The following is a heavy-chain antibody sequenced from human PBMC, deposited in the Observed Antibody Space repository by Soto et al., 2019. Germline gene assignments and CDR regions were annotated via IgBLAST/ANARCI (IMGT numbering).Heavy chain of an antibody. CDR3: AKKGGYSSGWSGDY. V-gene: IGHV3-30*18. Sequence: GGSLRLSCAASGFTFSSYGMHWVRQAPGKWLEWVAVISYDGSNKYYADSVKGRFTISRDNSKNTLYLQMNSLRAEDTAVYYCAKKGGYSSGWSGDYWGQGXLVTVYS. CDR2: ISYDGSNK. D-gene: IGHD6-19*01. J-gene: IGHJ4*02. CDR1: GFTFSSYG.